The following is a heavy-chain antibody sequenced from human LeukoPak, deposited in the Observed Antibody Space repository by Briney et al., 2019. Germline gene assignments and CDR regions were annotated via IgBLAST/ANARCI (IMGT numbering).Heavy chain of an antibody. J-gene: IGHJ4*02. V-gene: IGHV5-51*01. CDR3: ARYYYDSSAKSWYFDY. CDR1: GYSFTSYW. CDR2: IYPGDSDT. D-gene: IGHD3-22*01. Sequence: GESLKISCKGSGYSFTSYWIGWVRQMPGEGLEWMGIIYPGDSDTRYSPSFQGQVTISADKSISTAYLQWSSLKASDTAMYYCARYYYDSSAKSWYFDYWGQGTLVTVSS.